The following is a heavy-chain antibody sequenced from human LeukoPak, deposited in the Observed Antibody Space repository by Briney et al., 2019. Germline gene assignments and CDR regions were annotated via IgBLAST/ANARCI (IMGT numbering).Heavy chain of an antibody. CDR1: GFTFSSYA. Sequence: PGGSLRLSCAASGFTFSSYAMSWVRQAPGKGLEWVSSTSSSGETTYYADSVKGRFTISRDNSKNTLYLELNSLRAEDTAIYYCAKTANNGWWSYDYWGQGTLVTVSS. CDR3: AKTANNGWWSYDY. D-gene: IGHD2-8*02. CDR2: TSSSGETT. J-gene: IGHJ4*02. V-gene: IGHV3-23*01.